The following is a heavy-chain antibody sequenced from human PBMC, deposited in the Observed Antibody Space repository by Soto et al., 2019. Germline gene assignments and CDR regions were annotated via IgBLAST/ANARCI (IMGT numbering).Heavy chain of an antibody. CDR2: IWYDGSNK. CDR3: ARAVGPFDF. V-gene: IGHV3-33*01. D-gene: IGHD1-26*01. J-gene: IGHJ3*01. CDR1: GFIFSTYG. Sequence: QVQLVESGGGVVQPGRSLRLSCAASGFIFSTYGMHWVRQAPGKGLEWVAVIWYDGSNKYYGASVKGRFTISRDNSKNTLYLKMNSLRAEDTAVYYCARAVGPFDFWGQGTMVTVSS.